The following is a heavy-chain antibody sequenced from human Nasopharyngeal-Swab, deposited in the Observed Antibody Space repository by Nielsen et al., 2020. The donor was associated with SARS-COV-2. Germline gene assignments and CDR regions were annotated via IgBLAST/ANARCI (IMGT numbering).Heavy chain of an antibody. CDR2: ISSGGRTQ. D-gene: IGHD6-6*01. J-gene: IGHJ4*02. Sequence: GGSLRLSCAASGFTFRNHGMHWVRQAPGKGLEWVGIISSGGRTQVYADSVEGRFTISRDDPGNTLYLQMNSLRPEDTAVYYCAKKSSTYYYDNWGQGTLVTVSS. CDR1: GFTFRNHG. CDR3: AKKSSTYYYDN. V-gene: IGHV3-30*18.